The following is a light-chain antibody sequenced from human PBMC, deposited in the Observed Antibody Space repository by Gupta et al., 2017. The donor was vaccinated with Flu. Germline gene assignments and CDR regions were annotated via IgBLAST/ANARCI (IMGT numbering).Light chain of an antibody. CDR2: DVS. CDR3: SSYTGSSTLV. Sequence: SVTISCTGTSSDVGGYNYVSWYQQHPGKAPKLMIYDVSKRPSGVSNRFSGSKSGNTASLTISGLQAEDEADYYCSSYTGSSTLVFGGGTKLTVL. CDR1: SSDVGGYNY. J-gene: IGLJ2*01. V-gene: IGLV2-11*01.